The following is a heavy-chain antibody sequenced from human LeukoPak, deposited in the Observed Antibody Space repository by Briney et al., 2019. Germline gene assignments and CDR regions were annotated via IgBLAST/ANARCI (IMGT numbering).Heavy chain of an antibody. CDR3: ARQGQYYDILTGYSTTDY. J-gene: IGHJ4*02. V-gene: IGHV4-39*01. CDR1: GGSISSSSYY. D-gene: IGHD3-9*01. Sequence: SETLSLTCTVSGGSISSSSYYWGWIRQPPGKGLEWIGSIYYSGSTYYNPSLKSRVTISVDTSKNQFSLKLSSVTVADTAVYYCARQGQYYDILTGYSTTDYWGQGTLVTVSS. CDR2: IYYSGST.